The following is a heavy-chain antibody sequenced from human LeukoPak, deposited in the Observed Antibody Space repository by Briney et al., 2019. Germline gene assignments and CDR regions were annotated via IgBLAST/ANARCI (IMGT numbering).Heavy chain of an antibody. CDR2: ITGSGDST. CDR1: GFTFSTYA. D-gene: IGHD2-21*02. CDR3: ARAEVVTTTISYY. Sequence: GGSLRLSCAASGFTFSTYAMSWVRQAPGKGLEWVSTITGSGDSTYYADSVKGRFTISRDNSKNTLYLQMNSLRAEDTAVYYCARAEVVTTTISYYWGQGTLVTVSS. V-gene: IGHV3-23*01. J-gene: IGHJ4*02.